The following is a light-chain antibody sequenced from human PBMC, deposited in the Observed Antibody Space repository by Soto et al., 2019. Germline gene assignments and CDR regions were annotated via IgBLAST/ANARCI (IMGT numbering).Light chain of an antibody. V-gene: IGKV3-15*01. CDR3: QQYNNWPPPIT. J-gene: IGKJ5*01. CDR1: QSVSSN. Sequence: EIVMTQSPATLSVSPGERATLSYRASQSVSSNLAWYQQKLGQAPRLLIYGASTRATGIPARFSGSGSGTEFTLTISSLQSEDFAVYYCQQYNNWPPPITFGQGTRLEIK. CDR2: GAS.